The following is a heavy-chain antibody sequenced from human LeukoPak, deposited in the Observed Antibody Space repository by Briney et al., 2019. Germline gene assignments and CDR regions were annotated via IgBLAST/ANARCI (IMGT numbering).Heavy chain of an antibody. J-gene: IGHJ4*02. Sequence: RRSLRLSCAASGFTFDDYAMHWVRQAPGKGLEWVSGISWNSGSIGYADSVKGRFTISRDNAKNSLYLQMNSLRAEDTALYYCAKDIGYDILTGYDYWGQGTLVTVSS. CDR3: AKDIGYDILTGYDY. CDR2: ISWNSGSI. V-gene: IGHV3-9*01. CDR1: GFTFDDYA. D-gene: IGHD3-9*01.